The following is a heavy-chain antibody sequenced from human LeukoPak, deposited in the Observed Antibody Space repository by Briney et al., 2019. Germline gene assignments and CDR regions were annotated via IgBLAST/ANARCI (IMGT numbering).Heavy chain of an antibody. CDR1: GYTFTGYY. D-gene: IGHD1-14*01. V-gene: IGHV1-2*02. J-gene: IGHJ6*02. CDR3: ARAFNHYYGMDV. CDR2: INPNSGGT. Sequence: ASVKVSCKASGYTFTGYYMHWVRQAPGXXXEWMGWINPNSGGTNYAQKFQGRVTMTRDTSISTAYMELSRLRSDDTAVYYCARAFNHYYGMDVWGQGTTVTVSS.